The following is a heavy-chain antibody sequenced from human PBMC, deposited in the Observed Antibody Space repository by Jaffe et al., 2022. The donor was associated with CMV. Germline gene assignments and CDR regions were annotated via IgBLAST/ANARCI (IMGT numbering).Heavy chain of an antibody. V-gene: IGHV1-2*04. J-gene: IGHJ5*02. CDR1: GYTFTGYY. CDR3: AREGGCSSTSCYGGFDP. CDR2: INPNSGGT. D-gene: IGHD2-2*01. Sequence: QVQLVQSGAEVKKPGASVKVSCKASGYTFTGYYMHWVRQAPGQGLEWMGWINPNSGGTNYAQKFQGWVTMTRDTSISTAYMELSRLRSDDTAVYYCAREGGCSSTSCYGGFDPWGQGTLVTVSS.